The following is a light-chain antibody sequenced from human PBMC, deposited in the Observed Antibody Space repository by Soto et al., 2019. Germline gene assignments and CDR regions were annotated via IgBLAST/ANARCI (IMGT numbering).Light chain of an antibody. CDR1: QSLLHSDGKTY. Sequence: DIVMTQTPLSLSVTPGQPASISCKSSQSLLHSDGKTYLYWYLQKPGQPPQLLIYEVSNRFSGVPDRFSGSRSGTDFTLTISSLQPEDVATYYCQKSLTTLLTFGGGTKEDI. J-gene: IGKJ4*01. CDR2: EVS. CDR3: QKSLTTLLT. V-gene: IGKV2D-29*01.